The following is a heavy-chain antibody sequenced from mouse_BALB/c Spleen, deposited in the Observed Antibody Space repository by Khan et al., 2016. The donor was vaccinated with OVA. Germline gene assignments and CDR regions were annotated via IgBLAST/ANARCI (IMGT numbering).Heavy chain of an antibody. J-gene: IGHJ2*01. D-gene: IGHD1-2*01. CDR1: GYSITSGYG. CDR3: ARTARRKY. V-gene: IGHV3-2*02. Sequence: VQLKESGPGLVKPSQSLSLTCTVTGYSITSGYGWNWIRQFPGNQLEWMGYISYSGSTNYNPSLKSRISITRDTSKNPFFLQLNSVTTEDTATYYCARTARRKYWGQGTTLTVSS. CDR2: ISYSGST.